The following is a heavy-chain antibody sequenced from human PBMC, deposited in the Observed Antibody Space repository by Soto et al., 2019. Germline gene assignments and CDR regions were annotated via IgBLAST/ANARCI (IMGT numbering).Heavy chain of an antibody. CDR2: ISAYNGNT. V-gene: IGHV1-18*01. CDR3: ARDLVRVGFLEWSQPYYYYYYGMDV. CDR1: GYTFTSYG. D-gene: IGHD3-3*02. J-gene: IGHJ6*02. Sequence: ASVKVSCKASGYTFTSYGISWVRQAPGQGLEWMGWISAYNGNTNYAQKLQGRVTMTTDTSTSTAYMELRSLRSDDTAVYYCARDLVRVGFLEWSQPYYYYYYGMDVWGQGTTVTVSS.